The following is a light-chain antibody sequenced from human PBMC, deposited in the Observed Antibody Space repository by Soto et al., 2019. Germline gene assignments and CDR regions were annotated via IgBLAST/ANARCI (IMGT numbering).Light chain of an antibody. V-gene: IGLV8-61*01. CDR1: SGPVFTSSY. J-gene: IGLJ3*02. Sequence: QAVVTQEPSFSVSPGGTVTLTCGLSSGPVFTSSYPNWYQQTPGQAPRTLIFNTNTRSSGVPDRFSGSILGDKAALTITGAQADDDSSYYCLLYLCGGIRVFGGGTKVTVL. CDR2: NTN. CDR3: LLYLCGGIRV.